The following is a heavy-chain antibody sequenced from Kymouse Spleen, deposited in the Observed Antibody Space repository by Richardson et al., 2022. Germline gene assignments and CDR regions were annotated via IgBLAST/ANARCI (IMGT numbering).Heavy chain of an antibody. CDR3: ARGEVRGGYYYYGMDV. D-gene: IGHD3-10*01. CDR2: INHSGST. Sequence: QVQLQQWGAGLLKPSETLSLTCAVYGGSFSGYYWSWIRQPPGKGLEWIGEINHSGSTNYNPSLKSRVTISVDTSKNQFSLKLSSVTAADTAVYYCARGEVRGGYYYYGMDVWGQGTTVTVSS. V-gene: IGHV4-34*01. CDR1: GGSFSGYY. J-gene: IGHJ6*02.